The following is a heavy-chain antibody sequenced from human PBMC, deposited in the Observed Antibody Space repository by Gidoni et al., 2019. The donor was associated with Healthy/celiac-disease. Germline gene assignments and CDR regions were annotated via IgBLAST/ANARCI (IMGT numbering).Heavy chain of an antibody. Sequence: QVQLVQSGAEVKKPGASVQVSCKASGYTFTGYYMHWVRQAPGQGLEWMGWINPNSGGTNYAQKFQGRVTMTRDTSISTAYMELSRLRSDDTAVYYCARGVNWNPTRKAHFDDYWGQGTLVTVSS. CDR1: GYTFTGYY. V-gene: IGHV1-2*02. D-gene: IGHD1-20*01. J-gene: IGHJ4*02. CDR2: INPNSGGT. CDR3: ARGVNWNPTRKAHFDDY.